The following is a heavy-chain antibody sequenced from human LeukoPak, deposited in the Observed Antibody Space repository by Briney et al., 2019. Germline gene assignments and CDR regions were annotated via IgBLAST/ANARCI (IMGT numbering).Heavy chain of an antibody. CDR3: AKDAVTIFGVVTHGEIDY. J-gene: IGHJ4*02. CDR2: ISYDGSNK. D-gene: IGHD3-3*01. Sequence: GGSLRLSCAASGFTFSSYGMHWVRQAPGKGLEWVAVISYDGSNKYYADSVKGRFTISRDNSKNTLYLQMNSLRAEDTAVYYCAKDAVTIFGVVTHGEIDYWGQGTLVTVSS. V-gene: IGHV3-30*18. CDR1: GFTFSSYG.